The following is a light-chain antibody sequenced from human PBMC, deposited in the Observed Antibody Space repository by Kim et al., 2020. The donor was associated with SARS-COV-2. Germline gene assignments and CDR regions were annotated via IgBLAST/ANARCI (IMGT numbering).Light chain of an antibody. Sequence: GKTLTISCTGSSGSIASNYVQWYQQRPGSAPTTVIYEDNQRPSGVPDRFSGSIDSSSNSASLTISGLKTEDEADYYCQSYDSSNWVFGGGTKLTVL. CDR1: SGSIASNY. J-gene: IGLJ3*02. CDR2: EDN. V-gene: IGLV6-57*02. CDR3: QSYDSSNWV.